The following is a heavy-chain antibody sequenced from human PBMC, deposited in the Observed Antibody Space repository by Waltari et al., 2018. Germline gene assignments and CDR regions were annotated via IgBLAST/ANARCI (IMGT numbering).Heavy chain of an antibody. D-gene: IGHD2-2*01. Sequence: QVQLQESGPGLVKPSGTLSLTCAVSGVSISTNNWWGWVRQPPGKGLEWIGESYQSGDTNSNPSLESRVTILVDKSKNQFCLRLRSVTAADTAIYFCARVAVPAVETNWFDPWGQGILVTVSS. CDR2: SYQSGDT. V-gene: IGHV4-4*02. CDR1: GVSISTNNW. CDR3: ARVAVPAVETNWFDP. J-gene: IGHJ5*02.